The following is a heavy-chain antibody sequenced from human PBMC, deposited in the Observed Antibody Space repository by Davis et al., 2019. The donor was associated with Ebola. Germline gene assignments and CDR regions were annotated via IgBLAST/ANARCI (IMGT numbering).Heavy chain of an antibody. CDR1: DGSISSYY. J-gene: IGHJ6*04. CDR2: IYYSGST. D-gene: IGHD5-24*01. Sequence: SETLSLTCTVSDGSISSYYWSWIRQPPGKGLEWIGYIYYSGSTNYNPSLKSRVTISVDTSKNQFSLKLSSVTAADTAVYYCARWNGYNLSFGYYYYGMDVWGKGTTVTVSS. CDR3: ARWNGYNLSFGYYYYGMDV. V-gene: IGHV4-59*01.